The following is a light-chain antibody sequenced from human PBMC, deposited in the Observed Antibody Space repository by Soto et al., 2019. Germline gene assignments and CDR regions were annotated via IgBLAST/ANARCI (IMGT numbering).Light chain of an antibody. CDR1: QSVSSSY. V-gene: IGKV3-20*01. Sequence: EIVWTQSPGTLSLSPWERSTLSCRASQSVSSSYLAWYQQKPGQAPRLLIYGASSRATGIPDRFSGSGSGTDFTLTISRLEPEDFAVYYCQQYGSSLYTFGQGTKLEIK. CDR2: GAS. CDR3: QQYGSSLYT. J-gene: IGKJ2*01.